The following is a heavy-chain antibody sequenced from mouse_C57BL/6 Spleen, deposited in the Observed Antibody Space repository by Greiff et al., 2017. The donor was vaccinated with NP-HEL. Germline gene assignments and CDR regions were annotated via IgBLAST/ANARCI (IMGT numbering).Heavy chain of an antibody. Sequence: VQLQQSGAELVKPGASVKLSCKASGYTFTSYWMQWVKQRPGQGLEWIGEIDPSDSYTNYNQKFKGKATLTVDTSSSTAYMQLSSLTSADSAVYYGARWGEMGRDYYAMDYWGQGTSVTVSS. CDR3: ARWGEMGRDYYAMDY. V-gene: IGHV1-50*01. CDR1: GYTFTSYW. CDR2: IDPSDSYT. J-gene: IGHJ4*01. D-gene: IGHD4-1*01.